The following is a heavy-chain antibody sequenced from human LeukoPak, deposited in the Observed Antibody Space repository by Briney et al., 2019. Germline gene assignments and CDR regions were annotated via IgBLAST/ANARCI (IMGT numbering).Heavy chain of an antibody. CDR2: IKQEGSEK. Sequence: PGGSLRLSCAASGFTFSSYLMSWVRQAPGKGLEWVANIKQEGSEKYYVDSVKGRFTISRDDAKNSLYLQMNSLRAEDTAVYYCARDPRSYMDVWGKGTTVTVSS. CDR1: GFTFSSYL. V-gene: IGHV3-7*01. J-gene: IGHJ6*03. CDR3: ARDPRSYMDV.